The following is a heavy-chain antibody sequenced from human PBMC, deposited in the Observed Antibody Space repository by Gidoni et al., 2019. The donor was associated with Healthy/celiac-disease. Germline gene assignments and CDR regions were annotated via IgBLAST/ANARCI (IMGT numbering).Heavy chain of an antibody. J-gene: IGHJ5*02. V-gene: IGHV4-59*08. CDR1: GGSISSYY. CDR3: ARHVSGRGWFDP. D-gene: IGHD3-10*01. CDR2: IYYSGST. Sequence: QVQLQESGPGLVKPSETLSLTCTVSGGSISSYYWSWIRQPPGKGLEWIGYIYYSGSTNYNPSLKSRVTISVDTSKNQFSLKLSSVTAADTAVYYCARHVSGRGWFDPWGQGTLVTVSS.